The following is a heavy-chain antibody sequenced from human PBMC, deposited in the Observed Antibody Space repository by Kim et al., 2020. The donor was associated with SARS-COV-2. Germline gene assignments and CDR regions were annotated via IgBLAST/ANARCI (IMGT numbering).Heavy chain of an antibody. Sequence: SETLSLTCTVSGGSISSYYWSWIRQPPGKGLEWIGYIYYSGSTNYNPSLKSRVTISVDTSKNQFSLKLSSVTAADTDVYYCARQSITGTTFDYWGQGTLVTVSS. CDR2: IYYSGST. V-gene: IGHV4-59*08. CDR1: GGSISSYY. CDR3: ARQSITGTTFDY. D-gene: IGHD1-7*01. J-gene: IGHJ4*02.